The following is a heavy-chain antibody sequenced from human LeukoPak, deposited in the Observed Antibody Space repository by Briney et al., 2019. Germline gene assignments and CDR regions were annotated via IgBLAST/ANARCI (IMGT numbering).Heavy chain of an antibody. CDR1: GGSFSGYY. J-gene: IGHJ5*02. V-gene: IGHV4-34*01. Sequence: SETLSLTCAVYGGSFSGYYWSWIRQPPGKGLEWIGEINHSGSTNYNPSLKSRVTISVDTSKNQFSLKLSSVTAADTAVYYCAGYYYSSGSYYTFDPWGQGTLVTVSS. CDR3: AGYYYSSGSYYTFDP. CDR2: INHSGST. D-gene: IGHD3-10*01.